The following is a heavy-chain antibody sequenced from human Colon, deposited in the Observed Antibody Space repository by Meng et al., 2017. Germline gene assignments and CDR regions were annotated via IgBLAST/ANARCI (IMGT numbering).Heavy chain of an antibody. D-gene: IGHD3-22*01. CDR2: ITSDGSFT. Sequence: GESLKISCAASGFTWSNCAMSWVRQAPGQGLEWVSTITSDGSFTNYAGSVKGRFTISRDISKNSLYLQMHSLRAEDTAVYYCAKNTAGSGYQPFDSWGQGTLVTVSS. CDR3: AKNTAGSGYQPFDS. CDR1: GFTWSNCA. V-gene: IGHV3-23*01. J-gene: IGHJ4*02.